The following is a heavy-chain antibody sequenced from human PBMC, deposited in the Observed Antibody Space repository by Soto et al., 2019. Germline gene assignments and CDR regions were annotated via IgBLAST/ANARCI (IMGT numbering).Heavy chain of an antibody. CDR1: GYTFTSYG. D-gene: IGHD3-22*01. J-gene: IGHJ4*02. CDR2: ISAYNGNT. CDR3: ARDGSASDFGGGGRYYDFYYFDY. Sequence: ASVKVSCKASGYTFTSYGISWVRQAPGQGLEWMGWISAYNGNTNYAQKLQGRVTMTTDTSTSTAYMELRSLRSDDTAVYYCARDGSASDFGGGGRYYDFYYFDYWGQGTLVTVSS. V-gene: IGHV1-18*01.